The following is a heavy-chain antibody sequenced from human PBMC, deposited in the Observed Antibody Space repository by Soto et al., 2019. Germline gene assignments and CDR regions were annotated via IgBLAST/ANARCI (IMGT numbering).Heavy chain of an antibody. D-gene: IGHD5-12*01. CDR2: MNPNSGNT. J-gene: IGHJ6*02. CDR3: AKVWWLRNGDYYGMDV. V-gene: IGHV1-8*01. CDR1: GYTFTSSD. Sequence: GASVKVSCKASGYTFTSSDINWARQANGQGLEWMGWMNPNSGNTGYAQKFQGRVTMTRNTSTSTAYMELSSLRSDDTAVYYCAKVWWLRNGDYYGMDVWGQGTRSPSP.